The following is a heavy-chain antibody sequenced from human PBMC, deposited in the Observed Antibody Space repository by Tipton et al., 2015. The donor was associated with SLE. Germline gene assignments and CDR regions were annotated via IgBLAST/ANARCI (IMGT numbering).Heavy chain of an antibody. J-gene: IGHJ5*02. CDR2: IYTSGST. CDR1: GGSIFNYY. V-gene: IGHV4-4*07. CDR3: ARDGGYGDYRWFDP. Sequence: TLSLTCTVSGGSIFNYYWSWIRQPAGKGLEWIGRIYTSGSTNYNPSLKTRVTMSVDTSKNQFSLKLSSVTAADTAVYYCARDGGYGDYRWFDPWGQGTLVTVSS. D-gene: IGHD4-17*01.